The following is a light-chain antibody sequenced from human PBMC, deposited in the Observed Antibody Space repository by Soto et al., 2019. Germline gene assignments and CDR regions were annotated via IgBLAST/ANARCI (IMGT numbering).Light chain of an antibody. CDR1: QSFSSSY. CDR3: HQYGSSPGS. Sequence: EVVLTQSPGTLSLSPGESATLSCRASQSFSSSYFAWYQQSPGQAPRLLIYGTSTRATGIPDRFSGSGSGTDFTLTVNRLEPEDFAVYYCHQYGSSPGSFGQGTK. CDR2: GTS. V-gene: IGKV3-20*01. J-gene: IGKJ1*01.